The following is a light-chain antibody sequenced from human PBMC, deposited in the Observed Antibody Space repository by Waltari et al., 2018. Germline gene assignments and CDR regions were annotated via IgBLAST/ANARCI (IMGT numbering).Light chain of an antibody. J-gene: IGKJ1*01. V-gene: IGKV3-20*01. Sequence: EIVLTQSGTISLPPVERATLSCRASQSVSRYLAWYQQKPGQAPRLLIYDASSRATGIPDRFSGSGSGTDFSLTISRLEPEDFAVYYCQKYGSLPATFGQGTKVEIK. CDR1: QSVSRY. CDR2: DAS. CDR3: QKYGSLPAT.